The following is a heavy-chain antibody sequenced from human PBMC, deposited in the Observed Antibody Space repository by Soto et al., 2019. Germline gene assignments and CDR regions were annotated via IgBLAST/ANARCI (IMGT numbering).Heavy chain of an antibody. Sequence: QITLKESGPTLVKPTQTLTLTCTFSGLSLSTSGEAVGWIRQPPGKALEWLALIYWDDDKRYNPTLKTRLTITKDTSKNQVVLTQTNMDPVDTATYYGAHYVSTSPAGWFDPWGQGILVTVSS. V-gene: IGHV2-5*02. CDR2: IYWDDDK. CDR1: GLSLSTSGEA. D-gene: IGHD3-10*02. CDR3: AHYVSTSPAGWFDP. J-gene: IGHJ5*02.